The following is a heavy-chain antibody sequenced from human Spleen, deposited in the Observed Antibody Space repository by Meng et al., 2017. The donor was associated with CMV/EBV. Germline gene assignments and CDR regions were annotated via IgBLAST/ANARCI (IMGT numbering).Heavy chain of an antibody. J-gene: IGHJ3*02. CDR3: ARCLYYFGSGSLGAFDI. Sequence: KVSCKGSGYSFTNYWIGWVRQMPGKGLEWMGIIYPGDSDTRYSPSFQGHVTISADKSISSAYLQWSSLKASDTAIYYCARCLYYFGSGSLGAFDIWDQGTLVTVS. CDR1: GYSFTNYW. V-gene: IGHV5-51*01. CDR2: IYPGDSDT. D-gene: IGHD3-10*01.